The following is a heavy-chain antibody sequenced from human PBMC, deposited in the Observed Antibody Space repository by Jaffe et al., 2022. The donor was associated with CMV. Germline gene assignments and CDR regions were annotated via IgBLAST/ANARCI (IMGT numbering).Heavy chain of an antibody. Sequence: EVQLVESGGGLVQPGGSLRLSCAASGFTFSSYEMNWVRQAPGKGLEWVSYISSSGSTIYYADSVKGRFTISRDNAKNSLYLQMNSLRAEDTAVYYCARQFGSRAFDYWGQGTLVTVSS. CDR1: GFTFSSYE. CDR3: ARQFGSRAFDY. D-gene: IGHD1-26*01. J-gene: IGHJ4*02. CDR2: ISSSGSTI. V-gene: IGHV3-48*03.